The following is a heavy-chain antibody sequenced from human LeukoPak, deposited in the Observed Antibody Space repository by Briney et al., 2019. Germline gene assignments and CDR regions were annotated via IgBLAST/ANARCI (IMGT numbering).Heavy chain of an antibody. J-gene: IGHJ5*02. CDR3: ARQKAYYDFWSGYYTGSGFDP. CDR2: IYTSGST. CDR1: GGSISSYY. Sequence: SETLSLTCTVSGGSISSYYWSWIRQPPGKGLEWIGYIYTSGSTNYNPSLKSRVSISVDTSKNQFSLKLSSVTAADTAVYYCARQKAYYDFWSGYYTGSGFDPWGQGTLVTVSS. V-gene: IGHV4-4*09. D-gene: IGHD3-3*01.